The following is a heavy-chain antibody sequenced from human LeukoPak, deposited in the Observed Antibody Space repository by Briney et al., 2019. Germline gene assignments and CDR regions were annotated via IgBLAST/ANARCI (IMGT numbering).Heavy chain of an antibody. CDR1: GFTFSSYW. V-gene: IGHV3-74*01. D-gene: IGHD3-10*01. CDR2: INSGGSST. CDR3: ASSIAIGGQFDY. J-gene: IGHJ4*02. Sequence: GGSLRLSCAASGFTFSSYWMHWVRQAPGKGLVWVSCINSGGSSTTYADSVKGRFTISRDNAKNTLYLQMDSLRAEGTAVYYCASSIAIGGQFDYWGQGTLVTVSS.